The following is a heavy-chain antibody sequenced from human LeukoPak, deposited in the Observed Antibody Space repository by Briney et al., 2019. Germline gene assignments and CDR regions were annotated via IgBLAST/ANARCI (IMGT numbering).Heavy chain of an antibody. D-gene: IGHD6-19*01. CDR3: ARNVGWYPHDS. Sequence: SETLSLTCTVSGDSLSSHFWSWIRQPPGKGLEWIGFIFGSGSTNYDPSLRGRVTISEDTSKNHFSLKLTSVTAADTAVYYCARNVGWYPHDSWGQGTLVTVSS. J-gene: IGHJ4*02. CDR2: IFGSGST. CDR1: GDSLSSHF. V-gene: IGHV4-59*08.